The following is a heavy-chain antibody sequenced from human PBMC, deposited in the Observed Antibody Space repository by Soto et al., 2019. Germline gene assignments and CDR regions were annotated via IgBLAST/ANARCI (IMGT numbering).Heavy chain of an antibody. CDR3: TTVCLSPYYYYGMDV. V-gene: IGHV3-15*01. Sequence: PGGSLRLSCAASGFTFSNAWMSWVRQAPGKGLEWVGRIKGKTDGGTTDYAAPVKGRFTISRDDSKNTLYLQMNSLKTEDTAVYYCTTVCLSPYYYYGMDVWGQGTTVTVSS. J-gene: IGHJ6*02. CDR2: IKGKTDGGTT. CDR1: GFTFSNAW.